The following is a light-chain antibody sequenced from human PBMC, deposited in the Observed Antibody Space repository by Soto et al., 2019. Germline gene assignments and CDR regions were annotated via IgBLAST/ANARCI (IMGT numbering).Light chain of an antibody. Sequence: DIQMTQSPSSVSASVGDRVTITCRASQGISSWLAWYQQKPGEAPKLLIYTVSNLQSGVPSRFSGSGSGTDLTLNISSLQPEDFATYYCKQAYTFPRTFGGGTKVEIK. J-gene: IGKJ4*02. V-gene: IGKV1-12*01. CDR2: TVS. CDR1: QGISSW. CDR3: KQAYTFPRT.